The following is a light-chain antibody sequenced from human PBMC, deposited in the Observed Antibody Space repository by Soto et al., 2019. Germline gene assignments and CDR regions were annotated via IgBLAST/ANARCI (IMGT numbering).Light chain of an antibody. Sequence: EIVLPQSPGTLSLSPGERATLSCRASQSVSSSYLAWYQQTPGQAPRLLIYGASSRATGIPDRFSGSGSGTDFTLTISRLEPEDWAVYYCQQYGSSPPVTFGGGTKGESK. CDR1: QSVSSSY. V-gene: IGKV3-20*01. CDR2: GAS. CDR3: QQYGSSPPVT. J-gene: IGKJ4*01.